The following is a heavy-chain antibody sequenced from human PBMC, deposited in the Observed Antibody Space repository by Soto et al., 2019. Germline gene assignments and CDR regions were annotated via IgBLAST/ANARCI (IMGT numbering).Heavy chain of an antibody. D-gene: IGHD6-6*01. V-gene: IGHV3-23*01. J-gene: IGHJ6*03. CDR3: ARTYSTSRYYMDV. CDR2: SGGST. Sequence: SGGSTYYADSVKGRFTISRDNSKNTLYLQMISLRAEDTAIYYCARTYSTSRYYMDVWGKGTTVTVSS.